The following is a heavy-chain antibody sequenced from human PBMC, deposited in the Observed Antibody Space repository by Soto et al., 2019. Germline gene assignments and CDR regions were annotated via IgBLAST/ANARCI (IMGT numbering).Heavy chain of an antibody. V-gene: IGHV1-2*04. Sequence: ASVKVSCKASGYTFTGYYMHWVRQAPGQGLEWMGWINPNSGGTNYAQKFQGWDTMTRDTSISTAYMELSRLRSDDTAVYYCARVRYYYDSSGYFDPWGQGTLVTVSS. CDR1: GYTFTGYY. CDR3: ARVRYYYDSSGYFDP. D-gene: IGHD3-22*01. CDR2: INPNSGGT. J-gene: IGHJ5*02.